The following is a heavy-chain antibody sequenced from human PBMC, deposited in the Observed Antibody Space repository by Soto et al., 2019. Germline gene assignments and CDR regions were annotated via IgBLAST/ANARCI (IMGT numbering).Heavy chain of an antibody. J-gene: IGHJ4*02. CDR2: INHSGST. D-gene: IGHD6-19*01. V-gene: IGHV4-34*01. CDR3: ARDKRYSSGWSDFFDY. CDR1: GGSFSGYY. Sequence: SETLSLTCAVYGGSFSGYYWSWIRQPPGKGLEWIGEINHSGSTNYNPSLKGRVTISVDTSKNQFSLKLSSVTAADTAVYYCARDKRYSSGWSDFFDYWGQGTLVTVSS.